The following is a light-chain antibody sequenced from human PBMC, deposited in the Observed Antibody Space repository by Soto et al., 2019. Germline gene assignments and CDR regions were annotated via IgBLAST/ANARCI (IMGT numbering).Light chain of an antibody. CDR2: GAS. CDR1: QSVSSSY. CDR3: QQT. V-gene: IGKV3-20*01. J-gene: IGKJ1*01. Sequence: EIVLTQSPSTPSFSPGERTTLSCRASQSVSSSYLAWYQQKPGQAPRLLIYGASSRATGIPDRFSGSGSGTDFSLTISSLQPEDFSVYYCQQTFGQGTKVDIK.